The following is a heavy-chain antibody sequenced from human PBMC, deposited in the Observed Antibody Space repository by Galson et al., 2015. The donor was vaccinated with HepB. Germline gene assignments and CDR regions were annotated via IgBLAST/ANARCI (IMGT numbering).Heavy chain of an antibody. Sequence: SLRLSCAASGFTFSSYAMSWVRQAPGKGLEWVSAISGSGGSTYYADSVKGRFTISRDNSKNTLYLQMNSLRAEDTAVYYCAKRITMVRGVIAGAFDIWGQGTMVTVSS. CDR2: ISGSGGST. CDR3: AKRITMVRGVIAGAFDI. J-gene: IGHJ3*02. CDR1: GFTFSSYA. V-gene: IGHV3-23*01. D-gene: IGHD3-10*01.